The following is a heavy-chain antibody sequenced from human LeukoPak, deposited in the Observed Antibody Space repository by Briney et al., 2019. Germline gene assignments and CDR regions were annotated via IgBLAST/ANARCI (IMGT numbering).Heavy chain of an antibody. Sequence: NTGGSLRLSCAASGFTFNVYSMNWVRQAPGKGLEWVSFISSSSITYYADSVKGRFTISRDNAKNSVYLQMNSLRAEDTAVYYCASAGTYAYFDHWGQGTLVTVSS. CDR3: ASAGTYAYFDH. CDR1: GFTFNVYS. J-gene: IGHJ4*02. V-gene: IGHV3-69-1*01. D-gene: IGHD3-16*01. CDR2: ISSSSIT.